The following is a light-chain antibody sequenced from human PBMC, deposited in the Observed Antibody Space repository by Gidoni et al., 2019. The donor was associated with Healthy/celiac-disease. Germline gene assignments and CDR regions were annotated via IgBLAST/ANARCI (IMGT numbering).Light chain of an antibody. CDR3: QQSYSTPSPIT. CDR1: QSISSY. V-gene: IGKV1-39*01. CDR2: AAS. Sequence: DIQMTQSPSSLSASVGDRVTIPCRKSQSISSYLNWYQQKPGKAPKLLIYAASSLPSGVPSSFSGSGSGTDFTLTISSLQPEDFATYYCQQSYSTPSPITFGQGTRLEIK. J-gene: IGKJ5*01.